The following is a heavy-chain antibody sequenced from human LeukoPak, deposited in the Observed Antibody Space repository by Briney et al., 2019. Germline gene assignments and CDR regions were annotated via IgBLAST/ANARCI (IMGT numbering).Heavy chain of an antibody. CDR2: IYPGDSDT. CDR1: GYSFTNYW. J-gene: IGHJ4*02. V-gene: IGHV5-51*01. D-gene: IGHD4-11*01. CDR3: ARRGNSAYDY. Sequence: GESLQISCKGSGYSFTNYWIGWVRQMPGKGLEWMGIIYPGDSDTTYSPSFQGQVTISADKSISAAYLQWSSLKASATAVYYCARRGNSAYDYWGQGTLVTVSS.